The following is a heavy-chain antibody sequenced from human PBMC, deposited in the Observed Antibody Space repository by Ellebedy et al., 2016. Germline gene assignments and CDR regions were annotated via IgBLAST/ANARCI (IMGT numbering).Heavy chain of an antibody. CDR2: IIPIFGTA. CDR1: RGTFSSYA. Sequence: SVKVSXKASRGTFSSYAISWVRQAPGQGLEWMGGIIPIFGTANYAQKFQGRVTMTRNTSISTAYMELSSLRSEDTAVYYCARGLTWELRGMDVWGQGTTVTVSS. D-gene: IGHD1-26*01. J-gene: IGHJ6*02. CDR3: ARGLTWELRGMDV. V-gene: IGHV1-69*05.